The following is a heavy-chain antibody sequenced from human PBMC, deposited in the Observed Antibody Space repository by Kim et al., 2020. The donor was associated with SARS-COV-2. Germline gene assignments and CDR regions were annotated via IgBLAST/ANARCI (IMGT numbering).Heavy chain of an antibody. CDR3: TGASPSFYHYAMDV. V-gene: IGHV3-73*01. J-gene: IGHJ6*01. Sequence: GGSLRLSCAASGFTFSGSAIHWVRQAPGKGLEWVGRIRSKAHTYATAYAASMGGRFTISRDDSKNTAYLQMNSLKTEDTAVHFCTGASPSFYHYAMDVWG. CDR1: GFTFSGSA. CDR2: IRSKAHTYAT. D-gene: IGHD2-2*01.